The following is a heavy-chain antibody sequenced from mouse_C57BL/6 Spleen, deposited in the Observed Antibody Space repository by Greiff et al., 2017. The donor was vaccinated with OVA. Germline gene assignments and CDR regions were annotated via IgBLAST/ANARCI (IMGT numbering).Heavy chain of an antibody. D-gene: IGHD3-2*02. CDR3: ERSQTAQATAFAY. CDR2: IYPSDSET. CDR1: GYTFTSYW. J-gene: IGHJ3*01. Sequence: QVQLQQPGAELVRPGSSVKLSCKASGYTFTSYWMDWVKQRPGQGLEWIGNIYPSDSETHYNQKFKDKATLTVDKSSSTAYMQHISLTSGDSAVYDWERSQTAQATAFAYWGQGTLVTVSA. V-gene: IGHV1-61*01.